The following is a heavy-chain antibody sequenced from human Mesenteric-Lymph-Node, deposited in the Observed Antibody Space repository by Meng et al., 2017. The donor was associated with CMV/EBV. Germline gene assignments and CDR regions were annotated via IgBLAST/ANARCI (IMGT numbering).Heavy chain of an antibody. Sequence: SETLSLTCTVSGDSISSYYWSWIRQPPGKGLEWIGYLYNGGSTYYNPSLKSRVTISVDTSKNQFSLKLSSVTAADTAVYYCARTVDFWSAYSFFNYWGQGTLVTVPQ. J-gene: IGHJ4*02. CDR3: ARTVDFWSAYSFFNY. CDR1: GDSISSYY. V-gene: IGHV4-59*08. CDR2: LYNGGST. D-gene: IGHD3-3*01.